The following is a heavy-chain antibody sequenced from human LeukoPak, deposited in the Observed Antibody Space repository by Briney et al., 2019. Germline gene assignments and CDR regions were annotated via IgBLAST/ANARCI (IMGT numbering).Heavy chain of an antibody. Sequence: GGSLRLSCAASGFXFXNYWMSXXXXAPGXGLEWVANIKENGSEKYYVDSVKGRFTISRDNAKNSVYLQMNSLRAEDTAVYYCAREQYGGKDYWGQGNLVTVSS. CDR1: GFXFXNYW. CDR2: IKENGSEK. J-gene: IGHJ4*02. CDR3: AREQYGGKDY. V-gene: IGHV3-7*03. D-gene: IGHD4-23*01.